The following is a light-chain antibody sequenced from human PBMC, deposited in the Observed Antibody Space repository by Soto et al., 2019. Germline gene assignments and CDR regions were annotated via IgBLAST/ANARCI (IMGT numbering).Light chain of an antibody. J-gene: IGKJ1*01. CDR2: GAS. V-gene: IGKV3-15*01. CDR3: QQYNNWPRT. CDR1: QSVSIN. Sequence: EIGMKHSPATRSVSPRERAILSGRASQSVSINLAWYQQKPGQAPRLLIYGASTRATGIPARFSGSGSGTEFTLTISSLQSEDFAVYYCQQYNNWPRTFGQGTKVDIK.